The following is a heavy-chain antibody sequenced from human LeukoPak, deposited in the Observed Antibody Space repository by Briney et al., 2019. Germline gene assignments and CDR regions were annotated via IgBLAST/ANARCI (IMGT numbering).Heavy chain of an antibody. CDR1: GYTFTGYY. D-gene: IGHD6-19*01. Sequence: GASVKVSCKPSGYTFTGYYIHWVRQAPGQGLEWMGWISGYNGNPRYAQKVQGRVTMTTDTSTNTAYMEVNSLRSDDTAIYYCARDPSLAVAGIRLFDYWGQGTLVIVSS. V-gene: IGHV1-18*04. J-gene: IGHJ4*02. CDR2: ISGYNGNP. CDR3: ARDPSLAVAGIRLFDY.